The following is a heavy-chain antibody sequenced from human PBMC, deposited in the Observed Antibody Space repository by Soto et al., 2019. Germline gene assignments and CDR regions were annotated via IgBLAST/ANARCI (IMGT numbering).Heavy chain of an antibody. D-gene: IGHD4-17*01. J-gene: IGHJ6*02. CDR3: ANTVSYYYYYGMDV. Sequence: QVQLVESGGGVVQPGRSLRLSCAASGFTFSSYGMHWVRQAPGKGLEWVAVISYDGSNKYYADSVKGRFTISRDNSKNTLYLQMNSLRAEDTAVYYCANTVSYYYYYGMDVWGRGTTVTVSS. V-gene: IGHV3-30*18. CDR2: ISYDGSNK. CDR1: GFTFSSYG.